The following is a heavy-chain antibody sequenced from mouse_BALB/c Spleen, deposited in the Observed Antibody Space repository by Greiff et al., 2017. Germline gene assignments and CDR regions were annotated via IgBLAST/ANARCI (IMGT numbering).Heavy chain of an antibody. V-gene: IGHV1S81*02. CDR2: INPSNGGT. J-gene: IGHJ2*01. D-gene: IGHD2-4*01. CDR3: TRSGLRRNYFDY. CDR1: GYTFTSYY. Sequence: QVQLKESGAELVKPGASVKLSCKASGYTFTSYYMYWVKQRPGQGLEWIGEINPSNGGTNFNEKFKSKATLTVDKSSSTAYMQLSSLTSEDSAVYYCTRSGLRRNYFDYWGQGTTLTVSS.